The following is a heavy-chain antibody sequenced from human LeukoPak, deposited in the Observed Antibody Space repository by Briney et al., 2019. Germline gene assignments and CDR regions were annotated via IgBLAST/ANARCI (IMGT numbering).Heavy chain of an antibody. V-gene: IGHV4-39*07. CDR3: TTHQLRFLEWLSLDAFDI. CDR1: GGSISSSSYY. D-gene: IGHD3-3*01. CDR2: IYYSGST. Sequence: SETLSLTCTVSGGSISSSSYYWGWIRQPPGKGLEWIGSIYYSGSTYYNPSLKSRVTISVDTFKNQFSLKLSSVTAEDTAVYYCTTHQLRFLEWLSLDAFDIWGQGTMVTVSS. J-gene: IGHJ3*02.